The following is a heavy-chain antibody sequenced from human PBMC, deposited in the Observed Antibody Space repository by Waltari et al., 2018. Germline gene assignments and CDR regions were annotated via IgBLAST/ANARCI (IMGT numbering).Heavy chain of an antibody. V-gene: IGHV3-7*01. D-gene: IGHD7-27*01. CDR1: GFTFTDYG. J-gene: IGHJ4*02. Sequence: EVHLVESGGGLVQPGGSLRLSCAASGFTFTDYGMSWVRQAPGKGPEWVATIHKDGREKNYVDYVKGRFTISRDNAKDSVYLQVNSLRADDTAMYYCVRDHWGPDYWGQGTLVTVSS. CDR2: IHKDGREK. CDR3: VRDHWGPDY.